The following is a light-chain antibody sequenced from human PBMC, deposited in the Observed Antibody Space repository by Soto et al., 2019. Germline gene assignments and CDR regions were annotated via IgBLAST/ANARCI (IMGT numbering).Light chain of an antibody. V-gene: IGKV3-15*01. Sequence: EIVMTQSPATLSVSPGERATLSCRASRSVSNNLAWYQQKPGQAPRLLIYAASTRATGIPARFTGSGSGTEFTLTISSLQSEDFAVYYCQQYNNWPLTFGPGTKVDIK. CDR3: QQYNNWPLT. CDR1: RSVSNN. CDR2: AAS. J-gene: IGKJ3*01.